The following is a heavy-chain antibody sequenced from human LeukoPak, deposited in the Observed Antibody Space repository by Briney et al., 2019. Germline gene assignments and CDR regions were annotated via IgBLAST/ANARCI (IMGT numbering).Heavy chain of an antibody. J-gene: IGHJ6*03. V-gene: IGHV4-4*07. CDR3: ARHIGLPRYYYYMDV. CDR1: GGSINSDY. D-gene: IGHD5-12*01. CDR2: IYTSGST. Sequence: SETLSLTCTVSGGSINSDYWNWSWQRPRTGQELEWIGRIYTSGSTNYNPSLKSRVTISVDTSKNQFSLKLSSVTAADTAVYYCARHIGLPRYYYYMDVWGKGTTVTISS.